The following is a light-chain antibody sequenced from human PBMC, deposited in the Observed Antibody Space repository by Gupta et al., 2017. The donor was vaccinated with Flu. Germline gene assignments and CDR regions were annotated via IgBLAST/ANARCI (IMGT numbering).Light chain of an antibody. CDR3: ATWDDSLYTVV. V-gene: IGLV1-51*02. CDR1: SSNIGKNY. CDR2: END. Sequence: VTSSCSGGSSNIGKNYVSWYQQLPGTAPKLLIYENDKRPSGIPDRFSGSKSGTSATLGITGLQTGDEADYYCATWDDSLYTVVFGGGTKLTVL. J-gene: IGLJ3*02.